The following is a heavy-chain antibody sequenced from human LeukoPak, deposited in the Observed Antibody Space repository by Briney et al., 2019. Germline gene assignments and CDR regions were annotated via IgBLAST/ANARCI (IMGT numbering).Heavy chain of an antibody. V-gene: IGHV4-39*01. D-gene: IGHD3-16*02. Sequence: SQTMSLTCTVSSGSISSSSYYWGWIRQPPGKGLEWIGSIYYSGSTYYNPSLKTRVTISVDTSKNQSSLKLSSVTAADTAVYYCARHPDDYVWGSYRYYFDYWGQETLVTVSS. CDR2: IYYSGST. CDR3: ARHPDDYVWGSYRYYFDY. CDR1: SGSISSSSYY. J-gene: IGHJ4*01.